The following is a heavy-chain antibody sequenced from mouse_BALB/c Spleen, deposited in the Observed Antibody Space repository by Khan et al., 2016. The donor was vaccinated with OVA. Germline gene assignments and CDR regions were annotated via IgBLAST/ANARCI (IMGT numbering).Heavy chain of an antibody. V-gene: IGHV1S137*01. CDR3: AGDGSSSRFAD. J-gene: IGHJ3*01. CDR1: GYTFTEYA. D-gene: IGHD1-1*01. CDR2: ISTYYGDA. Sequence: QVRLQQSGTELVRPGVSVKISCKGSGYTFTEYAMNWVQESHEKSLEWIGVISTYYGDARYTQKFKGKAPLTVDKSYSTSYMELARLTSEDSAIYYCAGDGSSSRFADWGQGTLVTVSA.